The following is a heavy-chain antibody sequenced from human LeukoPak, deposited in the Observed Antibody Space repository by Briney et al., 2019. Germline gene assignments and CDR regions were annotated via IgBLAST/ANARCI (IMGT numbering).Heavy chain of an antibody. D-gene: IGHD4-17*01. V-gene: IGHV6-1*01. J-gene: IGHJ6*02. Sequence: QTLSLTCAISGDSVSSKSAAWNWIRQSPSRGLEWLGRTYYRSKWYNDYAPSLKSRINIKPDTSNNQFSLQLNSVAPEDTAVYYCAILAVTTKAMDVWGQGTPVTVSS. CDR1: GDSVSSKSAA. CDR3: AILAVTTKAMDV. CDR2: TYYRSKWYN.